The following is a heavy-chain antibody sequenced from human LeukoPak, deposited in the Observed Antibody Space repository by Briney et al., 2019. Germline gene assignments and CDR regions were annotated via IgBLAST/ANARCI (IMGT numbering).Heavy chain of an antibody. CDR2: ISSDGGIT. V-gene: IGHV3-64D*06. J-gene: IGHJ4*02. CDR3: VKDRWVDY. D-gene: IGHD4-23*01. CDR1: GFTISSYA. Sequence: PGGSLRLSCSVSGFTISSYAMHWVRQAPGKGLEYVSSISSDGGITFYADSVKGRFTISRDNSKNTLSLQMSSLRTEDTAVYYCVKDRWVDYWGQGTLVTVSS.